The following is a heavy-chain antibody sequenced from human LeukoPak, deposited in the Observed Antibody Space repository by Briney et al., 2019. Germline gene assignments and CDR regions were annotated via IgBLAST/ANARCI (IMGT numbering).Heavy chain of an antibody. J-gene: IGHJ4*02. CDR3: ARGANYDFWSGYSNYFDY. CDR1: GGSFSGYY. Sequence: PSEALSLTCAVYGGSFSGYYWSWIRQPPGKGLEWIGEINHSGSTNYNPSLKSRVTISVDTSKNQFSLKLSSVTAADTAVYYCARGANYDFWSGYSNYFDYWGQGTLVTVSS. D-gene: IGHD3-3*01. CDR2: INHSGST. V-gene: IGHV4-34*01.